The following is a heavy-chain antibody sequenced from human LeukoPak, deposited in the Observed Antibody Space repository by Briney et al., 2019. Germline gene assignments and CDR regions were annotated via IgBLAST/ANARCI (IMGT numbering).Heavy chain of an antibody. D-gene: IGHD6-6*01. J-gene: IGHJ6*03. CDR1: GFTFSTFP. Sequence: GTSLRLSCEASGFTFSTFPMHWVRQAPDKGLKWVAVISDDGRDVYYADSVKGRFTISRDNSKNTLYLQMHSVSPEDTAVVYCARVGRVSIYPSYMDVWGKGTMVTVSS. V-gene: IGHV3-30*04. CDR2: ISDDGRDV. CDR3: ARVGRVSIYPSYMDV.